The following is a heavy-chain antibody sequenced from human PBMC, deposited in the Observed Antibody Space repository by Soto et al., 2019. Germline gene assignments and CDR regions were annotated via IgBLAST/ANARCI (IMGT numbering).Heavy chain of an antibody. CDR1: GFSFDDYG. Sequence: GGSLRLSCSASGFSFDDYGMSWVRQAPGKGLQWVSAISWNGGSTGYGDSVKGRFTISRDNAKNSLYLQMNSLRAEDTALYHCARGKLSSARENAFDIWGQGTMVTVSS. CDR3: ARGKLSSARENAFDI. D-gene: IGHD1-7*01. CDR2: ISWNGGST. V-gene: IGHV3-20*01. J-gene: IGHJ3*02.